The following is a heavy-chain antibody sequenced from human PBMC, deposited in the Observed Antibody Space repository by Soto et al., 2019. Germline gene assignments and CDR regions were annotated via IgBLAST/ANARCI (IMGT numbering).Heavy chain of an antibody. V-gene: IGHV1-69*12. J-gene: IGHJ6*02. D-gene: IGHD5-18*01. CDR1: GGTFSSYA. CDR2: IIPIFGTA. Sequence: QVQLVQSGAEVKKPGSSVKVSCKASGGTFSSYAISWVRQAPGQGLEWMGGIIPIFGTANYAQKFQGRVTITADESTSTAYMELSSQRAEDTAVYYCARERLQLWLSYYGMDVWGQGTTVTVSS. CDR3: ARERLQLWLSYYGMDV.